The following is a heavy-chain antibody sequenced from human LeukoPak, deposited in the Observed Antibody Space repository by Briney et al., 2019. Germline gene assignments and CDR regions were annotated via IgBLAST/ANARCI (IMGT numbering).Heavy chain of an antibody. Sequence: GGSLRLSCAASGFTFNKYSMNWVRQAPGKGLEWVSSITSSSSYIYYADSVKGRFTISRDNTKNTLYLQMNSLRAEDTAVYYCAKDHGSLGSRLNWGQGTLVTASS. V-gene: IGHV3-21*04. CDR2: ITSSSSYI. CDR1: GFTFNKYS. D-gene: IGHD3-10*01. CDR3: AKDHGSLGSRLN. J-gene: IGHJ4*02.